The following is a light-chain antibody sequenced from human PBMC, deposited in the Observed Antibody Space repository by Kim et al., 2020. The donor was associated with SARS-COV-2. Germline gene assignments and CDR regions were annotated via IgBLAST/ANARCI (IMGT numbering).Light chain of an antibody. V-gene: IGKV2-24*01. Sequence: QPSSISCRPSQSLEHRNGNTYLSWLQRRPGQPPRLLIYKVSNRFSGVPDRFSGSGAGTAFTLEISRVDAEDVAVYYCMQATQLYSFGQGTKLEI. CDR1: QSLEHRNGNTY. J-gene: IGKJ2*03. CDR3: MQATQLYS. CDR2: KVS.